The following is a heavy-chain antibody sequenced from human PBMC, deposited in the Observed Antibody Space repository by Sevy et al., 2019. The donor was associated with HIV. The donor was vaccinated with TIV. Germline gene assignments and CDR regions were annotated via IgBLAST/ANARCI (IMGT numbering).Heavy chain of an antibody. CDR1: GFTFSSYG. CDR3: AKDVVVPAAIYYYYGMDV. CDR2: IRYDGSNK. Sequence: GGCLRLSCAASGFTFSSYGMHWVRQAPGKGLEWVASIRYDGSNKYYADSVKGRFTISRDNSKNTLYLQMNSLRAEDTAVYYCAKDVVVPAAIYYYYGMDVWGQGTTVTVSS. V-gene: IGHV3-30*02. J-gene: IGHJ6*02. D-gene: IGHD2-2*01.